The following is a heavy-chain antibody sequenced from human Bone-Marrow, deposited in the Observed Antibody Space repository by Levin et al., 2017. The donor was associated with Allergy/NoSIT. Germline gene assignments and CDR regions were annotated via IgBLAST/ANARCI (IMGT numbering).Heavy chain of an antibody. CDR3: AKDISESSGWTHRSPDLYGMDV. CDR1: GFTFDDYA. D-gene: IGHD6-19*01. J-gene: IGHJ6*02. CDR2: ISWDGGST. V-gene: IGHV3-43D*03. Sequence: GGSLRLSCAASGFTFDDYAMHWVRQAPGKGLEWVSLISWDGGSTYYADSVKGRFTISRDNSKNSLYLQMNSLRAEDTALYYCAKDISESSGWTHRSPDLYGMDVWGQGTTVTVSS.